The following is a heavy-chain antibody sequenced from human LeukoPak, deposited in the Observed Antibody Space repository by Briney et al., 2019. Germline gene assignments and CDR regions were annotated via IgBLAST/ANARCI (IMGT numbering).Heavy chain of an antibody. Sequence: GGSLRLSCAASGLTANNNYMNWVRQAPGKGLEWVSALYIGGNTYYADSVRGRFTISRDNSKNTLYLQMNSLRAEDTAIYYCMTAAGYNFGQYWGQGTLVTVSS. CDR2: LYIGGNT. CDR3: MTAAGYNFGQY. J-gene: IGHJ4*02. V-gene: IGHV3-53*01. CDR1: GLTANNNY. D-gene: IGHD5-18*01.